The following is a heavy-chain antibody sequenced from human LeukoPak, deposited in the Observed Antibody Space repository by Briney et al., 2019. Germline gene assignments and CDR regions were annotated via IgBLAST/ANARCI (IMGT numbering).Heavy chain of an antibody. Sequence: GGSLRLSCAASGFTFSSYGMHWLRQAPGKGLEWVAVIWYDGSNKYYADSVKGRFTISRDNSKNTLYLQMNSLRAEDTAVYYCARTSAGTHYYYYMDVLSKGTTVTVSS. D-gene: IGHD6-13*01. CDR1: GFTFSSYG. J-gene: IGHJ6*03. CDR2: IWYDGSNK. CDR3: ARTSAGTHYYYYMDV. V-gene: IGHV3-33*01.